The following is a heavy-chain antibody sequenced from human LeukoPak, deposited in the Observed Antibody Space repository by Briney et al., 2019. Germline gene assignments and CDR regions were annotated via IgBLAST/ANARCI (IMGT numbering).Heavy chain of an antibody. CDR1: GFPFSTSW. D-gene: IGHD3-3*01. CDR2: ISWNSGSI. J-gene: IGHJ3*02. V-gene: IGHV3-9*03. CDR3: AKVSSFGVDDAFDI. Sequence: GGSLRLSCAASGFPFSTSWMHWVRQAPGKGLEWVSGISWNSGSIGYADSVKGRFTISRDNAKNSLYLQMNSLRAEDMALYYCAKVSSFGVDDAFDIWGQGTMVTVSS.